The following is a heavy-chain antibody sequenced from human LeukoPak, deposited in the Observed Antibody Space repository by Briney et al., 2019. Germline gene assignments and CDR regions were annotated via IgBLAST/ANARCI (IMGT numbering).Heavy chain of an antibody. CDR1: GFTFSSYA. V-gene: IGHV3-23*01. CDR3: ASGGDAFSTYY. CDR2: FSGSGGST. D-gene: IGHD2-21*01. Sequence: GGSLRLSCAASGFTFSSYAMSWVRQAPGKGLEWVSTFSGSGGSTYYADSVKGRFTISRDNAQNTVYLQMNSLRAEDTAIYYCASGGDAFSTYYWGQGTLVTVSS. J-gene: IGHJ4*02.